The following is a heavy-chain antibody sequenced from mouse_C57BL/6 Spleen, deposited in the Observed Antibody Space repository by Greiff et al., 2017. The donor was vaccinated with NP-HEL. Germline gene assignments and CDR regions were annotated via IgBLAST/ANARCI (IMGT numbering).Heavy chain of an antibody. V-gene: IGHV1-59*01. J-gene: IGHJ3*01. CDR1: GYTFTSYG. Sequence: QVQLQQPGAELVRPGTSVKLSCKASGYTFTSYGMHWVKQRPGQGLEWIGVIDPSDSYTNYNQKFKGKATLTVYTSSSTAYMQLRSLTSEDSAVYSSARGGAAQATEFAYWGQGTLVTVSA. CDR3: ARGGAAQATEFAY. D-gene: IGHD3-2*02. CDR2: IDPSDSYT.